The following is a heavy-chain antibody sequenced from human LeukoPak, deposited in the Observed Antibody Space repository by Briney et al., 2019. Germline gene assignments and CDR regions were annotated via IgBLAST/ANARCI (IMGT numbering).Heavy chain of an antibody. J-gene: IGHJ2*01. CDR3: ARGSLDSSSSRSRWYFDL. CDR1: GGSINDNY. D-gene: IGHD6-6*01. CDR2: VYYTGST. Sequence: SETLSLTCTVSGGSINDNYWSWIRQPPGKGLEWIGYVYYTGSTDYNPSLESRITISVDTSKNQFSLKLSSVTAADTAVYYCARGSLDSSSSRSRWYFDLWGRGTLVTVSS. V-gene: IGHV4-59*08.